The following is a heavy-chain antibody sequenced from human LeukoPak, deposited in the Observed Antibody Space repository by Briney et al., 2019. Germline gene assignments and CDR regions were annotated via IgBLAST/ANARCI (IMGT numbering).Heavy chain of an antibody. D-gene: IGHD2-8*01. CDR2: ISGSGGST. J-gene: IGHJ4*02. V-gene: IGHV3-23*01. CDR3: AKDLSPGVY. Sequence: GGSLRLSCAASGFTFSTQSMSWVRQAPGKGLEWVSAISGSGGSTYYADSVKGRFTISRDNSKNTLYLRMNSLRAEDTAVYYCAKDLSPGVYWGQGTLVTVSS. CDR1: GFTFSTQS.